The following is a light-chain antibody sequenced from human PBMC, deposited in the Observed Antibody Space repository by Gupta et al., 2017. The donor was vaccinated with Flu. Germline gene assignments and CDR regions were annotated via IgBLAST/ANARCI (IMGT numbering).Light chain of an antibody. CDR1: SSDVGGYDF. J-gene: IGLJ1*01. CDR2: EVS. CDR3: SSYAGSNTYV. V-gene: IGLV2-14*01. Sequence: TSSDVGGYDFGSWFQHYPGRAPKLVIYEVSNRPSGVSDRFSGSRSDNTASLTISGLQADDEADYYCSSYAGSNTYVFGTGTKVTVL.